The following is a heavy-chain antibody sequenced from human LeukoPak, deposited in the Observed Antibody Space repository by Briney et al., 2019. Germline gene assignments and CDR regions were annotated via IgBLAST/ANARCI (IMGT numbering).Heavy chain of an antibody. CDR2: IKSKTDGGTA. D-gene: IGHD6-19*01. CDR3: TTDGIGIALASDY. Sequence: KSGGSLRLSCAASGFTFNNAWMNWVRQAPGKGLEWVGRIKSKTDGGTADYAAPVKGRFTISRDDSRNTLYLQMNSLKTEDTAVYYCTTDGIGIALASDYWGQGTLVTVSS. J-gene: IGHJ4*02. V-gene: IGHV3-15*07. CDR1: GFTFNNAW.